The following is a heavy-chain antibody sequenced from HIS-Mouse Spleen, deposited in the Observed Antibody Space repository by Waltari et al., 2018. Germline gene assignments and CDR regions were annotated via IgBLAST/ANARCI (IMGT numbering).Heavy chain of an antibody. D-gene: IGHD6-13*01. CDR2: IHYRGST. CDR3: ARLAAAGTY. V-gene: IGHV4-39*07. Sequence: QLQLQESVPGLVKPSETLSLTCTVPGGSTRSSSYYWGWIRQPPGKGLEWIGSIHYRGSTYYNPSLKSRVTISVDTSKNQFSLKLSSVTAADTAVYYCARLAAAGTYWGQGTLVTVSS. J-gene: IGHJ4*02. CDR1: GGSTRSSSYY.